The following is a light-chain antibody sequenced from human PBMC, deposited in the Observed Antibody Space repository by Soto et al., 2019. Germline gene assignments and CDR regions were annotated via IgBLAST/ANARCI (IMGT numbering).Light chain of an antibody. CDR3: QQSSSMPWT. CDR1: QSISRY. J-gene: IGKJ1*01. Sequence: EIPMTQSPSSLSASVGDRVTITCRASQSISRYLNWYQQRPGKAPELLIYTASSLQSGVPSRFSGSGSGKDFPLTISSLQPEDFVSYYCQQSSSMPWTFGQGTKVEIK. V-gene: IGKV1-39*01. CDR2: TAS.